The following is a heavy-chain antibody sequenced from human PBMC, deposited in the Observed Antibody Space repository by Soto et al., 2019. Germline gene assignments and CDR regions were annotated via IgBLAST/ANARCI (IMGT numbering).Heavy chain of an antibody. V-gene: IGHV3-30-3*01. CDR1: GFTFSSYA. D-gene: IGHD3-10*01. CDR3: ARARLLWFGELFSWFDP. J-gene: IGHJ5*02. Sequence: QVQLVESGGGVVQPGRYLRLSCAASGFTFSSYAMHWVRQAPGKGLEWVAVISYDGSNKYYADSVKGRFTISRDNSKNTLYLQMNSLRAEDTAVYYCARARLLWFGELFSWFDPWGQGTLVTVSS. CDR2: ISYDGSNK.